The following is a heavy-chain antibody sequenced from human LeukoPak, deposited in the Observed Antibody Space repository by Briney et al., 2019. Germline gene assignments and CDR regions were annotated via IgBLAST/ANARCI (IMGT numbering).Heavy chain of an antibody. CDR2: ISASGSTI. CDR3: ARGGYSYGFSKYYFDY. Sequence: TGGSLRLSCAASGFTFSSYEMNWVRQAPGKGLEWVSYISASGSTIYYADSVKGRCTISRDNAEISLYLQMNSLRAEDTAAYYCARGGYSYGFSKYYFDYWGQGTLVTVSS. J-gene: IGHJ4*02. CDR1: GFTFSSYE. V-gene: IGHV3-48*03. D-gene: IGHD5-18*01.